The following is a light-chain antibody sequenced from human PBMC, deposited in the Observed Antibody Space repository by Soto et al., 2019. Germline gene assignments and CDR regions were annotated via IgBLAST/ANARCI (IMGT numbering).Light chain of an antibody. CDR1: SSDVGGYTF. Sequence: QSALTQPPSASGSPGQSVTISCTGASSDVGGYTFVSWYQHHPGKAPRLMIYDVTQRPSGVPDRFSGSKSGNTASLTVSGLQVDDEAYYYCSSYAGSTIPVAFGGGTKLTVL. V-gene: IGLV2-8*01. CDR2: DVT. CDR3: SSYAGSTIPVA. J-gene: IGLJ2*01.